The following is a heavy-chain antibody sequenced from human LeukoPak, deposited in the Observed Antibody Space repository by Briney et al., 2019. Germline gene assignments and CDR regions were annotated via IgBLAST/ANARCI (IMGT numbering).Heavy chain of an antibody. V-gene: IGHV4-4*09. D-gene: IGHD6-13*01. CDR3: ARLASSSWSRVRWFDP. J-gene: IGHJ5*02. CDR2: IYTSGST. CDR1: GGSISSYY. Sequence: SETLSLTCTVSGGSISSYYWSWIRHPPGKGLEWIGYIYTSGSTNYNPSLKSRVTISVDTSKNQFSLKLSSVTAADTAVYYCARLASSSWSRVRWFDPWGQGTLVTVSS.